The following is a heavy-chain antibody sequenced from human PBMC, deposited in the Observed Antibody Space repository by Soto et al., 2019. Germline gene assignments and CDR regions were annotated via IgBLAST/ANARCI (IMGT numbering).Heavy chain of an antibody. D-gene: IGHD3-16*01. Sequence: SETLSLTCTVSGGSISSYYWSWIRQPPGKGLEWIGYIYYSGSTNYNPSLKSRVTISVDTSKNQFSLRLSSVTAADSAVYYCARAIMITFGGSYSLDAFDIWGQGTMVTVSS. J-gene: IGHJ3*02. CDR3: ARAIMITFGGSYSLDAFDI. V-gene: IGHV4-59*01. CDR2: IYYSGST. CDR1: GGSISSYY.